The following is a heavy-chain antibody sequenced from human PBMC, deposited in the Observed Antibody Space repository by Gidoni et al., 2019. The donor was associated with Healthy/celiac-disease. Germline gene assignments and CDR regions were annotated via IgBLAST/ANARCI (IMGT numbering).Heavy chain of an antibody. J-gene: IGHJ4*02. CDR2: INHSGST. CDR3: ARAPPVQAAAGRERDY. V-gene: IGHV4-34*01. CDR1: GGSFSGYY. D-gene: IGHD6-13*01. Sequence: QVQLQQWGAGLLKPSETLSLTCAVYGGSFSGYYWSWIRQPPGKGLEWIGEINHSGSTNYNPSLKSRVTISVDTSKNQFSLKLSSVTAADTAVYYCARAPPVQAAAGRERDYWGQGTLVTVSS.